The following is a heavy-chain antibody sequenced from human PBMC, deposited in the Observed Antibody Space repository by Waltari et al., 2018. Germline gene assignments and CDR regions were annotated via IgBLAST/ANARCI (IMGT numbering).Heavy chain of an antibody. J-gene: IGHJ4*02. V-gene: IGHV4-4*02. CDR1: GDSLIANYW. D-gene: IGHD2-15*01. Sequence: QLQLEQAGPRLVKPSGTLSLPCGVPGDSLIANYWWSWVRQPPGGGLGWIGQVHRSGRTNYHPSFASRVIMSIDTSSGQFSLKVTSVTAADTAIYYCARDRGSGLYLDTWGQGILVTVSP. CDR2: VHRSGRT. CDR3: ARDRGSGLYLDT.